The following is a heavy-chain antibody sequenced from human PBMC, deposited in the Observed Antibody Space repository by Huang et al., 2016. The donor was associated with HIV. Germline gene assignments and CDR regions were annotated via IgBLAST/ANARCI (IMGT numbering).Heavy chain of an antibody. J-gene: IGHJ4*02. CDR3: ARTKGEFDF. Sequence: QIHLVQSGPEVKQPGASVKVFCKASGYKFHIYEIKWVRQTPGQGLEGMGWISGCNGRTRLAQKFQDRLTMTTDVSTSTAYLELRSLRLDDTAVYYCARTKGEFDFWGQGALVTVSS. CDR1: GYKFHIYE. V-gene: IGHV1-18*04. D-gene: IGHD3-16*01. CDR2: ISGCNGRT.